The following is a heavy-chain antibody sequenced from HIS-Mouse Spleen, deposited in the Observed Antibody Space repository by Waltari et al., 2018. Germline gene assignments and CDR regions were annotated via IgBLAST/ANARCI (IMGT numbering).Heavy chain of an antibody. CDR1: GGSISSSRYY. Sequence: QLQLQESGPGLVKPSETPSLTCTVSGGSISSSRYYWGWIRPPPGKGLEWIGSIYYSGSTYYNPSLKSRVTISVDTSKNQFSLKLSSVTAADTAVYYCAREIPYSSSWYDWYFDLWGRGTLVTVSS. D-gene: IGHD6-13*01. J-gene: IGHJ2*01. V-gene: IGHV4-39*07. CDR2: IYYSGST. CDR3: AREIPYSSSWYDWYFDL.